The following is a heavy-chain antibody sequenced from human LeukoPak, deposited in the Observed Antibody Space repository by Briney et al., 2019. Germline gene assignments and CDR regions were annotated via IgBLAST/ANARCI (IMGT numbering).Heavy chain of an antibody. CDR3: ALEGDYPKAVFGY. Sequence: SETLSLTCAVYGGSFSGYYWSWIRQPPGKGLEWIGEINHSGSTNYNPSLKSRVTISVDTSKNQFSLKLSSVTAADTAVYYCALEGDYPKAVFGYWGQGTLVTVSS. D-gene: IGHD4-17*01. V-gene: IGHV4-34*01. CDR1: GGSFSGYY. CDR2: INHSGST. J-gene: IGHJ4*02.